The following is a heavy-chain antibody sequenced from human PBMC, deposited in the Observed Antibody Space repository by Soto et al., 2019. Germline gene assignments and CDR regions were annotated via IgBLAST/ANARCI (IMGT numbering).Heavy chain of an antibody. Sequence: PSETLSLTCAVYGGSFSGYYWSWIRQPPGKGLEWIGEINHSGSTNYNPSLKSRVTISVDTSKNQFSLKLSSVTAADTAVYYCARRLYYYGMDVWGQGTTVTVSS. V-gene: IGHV4-34*01. CDR1: GGSFSGYY. J-gene: IGHJ6*02. CDR2: INHSGST. CDR3: ARRLYYYGMDV.